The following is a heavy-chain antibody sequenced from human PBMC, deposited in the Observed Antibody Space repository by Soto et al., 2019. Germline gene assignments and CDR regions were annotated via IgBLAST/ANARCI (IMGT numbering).Heavy chain of an antibody. Sequence: GESLKISCAASGFTFSNAWMSWVRQAPGKGLEWVGRIKSKTDGGTTDYAAPVKGRFTISRDDSKNTLYLQMNSLKTEDTAVYYCTTDYDSRVYYYGMDVWGQGTTVTVSS. CDR1: GFTFSNAW. V-gene: IGHV3-15*01. CDR2: IKSKTDGGTT. D-gene: IGHD3-22*01. J-gene: IGHJ6*02. CDR3: TTDYDSRVYYYGMDV.